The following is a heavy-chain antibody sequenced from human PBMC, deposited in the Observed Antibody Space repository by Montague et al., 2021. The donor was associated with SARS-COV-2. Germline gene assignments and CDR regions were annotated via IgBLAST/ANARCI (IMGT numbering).Heavy chain of an antibody. D-gene: IGHD1-20*01. V-gene: IGHV4-59*13. CDR1: GGSISSYY. CDR2: IFHSWIT. J-gene: IGHJ5*02. CDR3: ARTEYNWNDWFDP. Sequence: SETLSLTCSVSGGSISSYYWSWIRQSPGQGLEWIGYIFHSWITDYNPSXNSRVTISVDMSKNQFSLQLNSVTAADSAVYYCARTEYNWNDWFDPWGQGTLVTVSS.